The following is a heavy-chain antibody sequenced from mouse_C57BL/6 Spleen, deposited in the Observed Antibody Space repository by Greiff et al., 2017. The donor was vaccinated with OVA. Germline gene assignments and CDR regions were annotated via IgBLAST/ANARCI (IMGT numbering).Heavy chain of an antibody. CDR3: ARGELSYAMDY. CDR1: GYTFTSYW. J-gene: IGHJ4*01. CDR2: IDPSDSYT. V-gene: IGHV1-59*01. D-gene: IGHD1-1*02. Sequence: QVQLKQPGAELVRPGTSVKLSCKASGYTFTSYWMHWVKQRPGQGLEWIGVIDPSDSYTNYNQKFKGKATLTVDTSSSTAYMQLSSLTSEDSAVYYCARGELSYAMDYWGQGTSVTVSS.